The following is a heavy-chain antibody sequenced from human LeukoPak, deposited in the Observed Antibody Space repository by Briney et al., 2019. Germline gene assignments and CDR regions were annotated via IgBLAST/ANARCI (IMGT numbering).Heavy chain of an antibody. CDR3: ARAQRSGYSYGPGDFDY. D-gene: IGHD5-18*01. CDR1: GGTFSSNE. Sequence: SVKVSCKASGGTFSSNEISWVRQAPGQGLEWMGRIIPILGIANYAQKFQGRVTITADKSTSTAYMELSSLRSEDTAVHYCARAQRSGYSYGPGDFDYWGQGTLVTVSS. J-gene: IGHJ4*02. CDR2: IIPILGIA. V-gene: IGHV1-69*04.